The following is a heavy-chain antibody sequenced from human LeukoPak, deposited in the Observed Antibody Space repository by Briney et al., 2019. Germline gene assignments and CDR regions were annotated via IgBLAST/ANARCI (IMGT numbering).Heavy chain of an antibody. CDR3: ATASPFGGVIVRYYYYYMDV. CDR2: FDPEDGET. V-gene: IGHV1-24*01. D-gene: IGHD3-16*02. J-gene: IGHJ6*03. CDR1: GYTLTELS. Sequence: GASVKVSCKVSGYTLTELSMHWVRQAPGKGLEWMGGFDPEDGETIYAQKFQGRVTMTEDTSTDTAYMELSSLRSEDTAVYYCATASPFGGVIVRYYYYYMDVWGKGTTVTISS.